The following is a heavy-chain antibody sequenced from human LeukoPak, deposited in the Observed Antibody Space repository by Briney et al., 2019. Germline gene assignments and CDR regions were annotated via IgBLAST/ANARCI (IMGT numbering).Heavy chain of an antibody. CDR3: ARSLFVGNNVPFDS. CDR1: GFTFSSYS. Sequence: KPGGSLRLSCAASGFTFSSYSMNWVRQPPGKGLEWIGEINHSGSTKYNPSLKSRVTVSVDTSKNQFSLKLNSVTAADTAVYYCARSLFVGNNVPFDSWSQGTLVTVSS. D-gene: IGHD1/OR15-1a*01. J-gene: IGHJ4*02. CDR2: INHSGST. V-gene: IGHV4-34*01.